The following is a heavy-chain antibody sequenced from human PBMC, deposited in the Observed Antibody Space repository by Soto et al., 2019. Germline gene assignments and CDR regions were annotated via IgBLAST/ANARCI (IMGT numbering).Heavy chain of an antibody. Sequence: SETLSLTCTVSGGSISSSSYYWGWIRQPPGKGLEWIGSIYYSGSTYYNPSHKSRVTISVDTSKNQFSLKLSSVTAADTAVYYCARPSWDTAMDKLYYYYYGMDVWGQGTTVTVSS. CDR1: GGSISSSSYY. CDR3: ARPSWDTAMDKLYYYYYGMDV. V-gene: IGHV4-39*01. J-gene: IGHJ6*02. CDR2: IYYSGST. D-gene: IGHD5-18*01.